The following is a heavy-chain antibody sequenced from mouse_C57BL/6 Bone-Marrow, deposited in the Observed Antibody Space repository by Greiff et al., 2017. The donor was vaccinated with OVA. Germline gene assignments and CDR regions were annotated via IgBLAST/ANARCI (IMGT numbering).Heavy chain of an antibody. D-gene: IGHD2-5*01. J-gene: IGHJ4*01. Sequence: EVMLVESGGGLVQPGGSLKLSCAASGFTFSDYGMAWVRQAPRKGPEWVAFISNLAYSIYYADTVTGRFTISREKAKNTLYLEMSSLRSEDTAMYYCARLLYYSNPYAMDYWGQGTSVTVSS. CDR1: GFTFSDYG. CDR2: ISNLAYSI. CDR3: ARLLYYSNPYAMDY. V-gene: IGHV5-15*01.